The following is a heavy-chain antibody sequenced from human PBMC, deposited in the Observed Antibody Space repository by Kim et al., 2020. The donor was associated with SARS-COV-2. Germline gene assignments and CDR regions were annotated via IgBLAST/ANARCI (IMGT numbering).Heavy chain of an antibody. D-gene: IGHD1-1*01. V-gene: IGHV4-39*01. CDR1: GGSISSSSYY. J-gene: IGHJ4*02. CDR2: IYYSGST. Sequence: SETLSLTCTVSGGSISSSSYYWGWIRQPPGKGLEWIGSIYYSGSTYYNPSLKSRVTISVDTSKNQFSLKLSSVTAADTAVYYCARHGSLEMAYLYYFDYWGQGTLVTVSS. CDR3: ARHGSLEMAYLYYFDY.